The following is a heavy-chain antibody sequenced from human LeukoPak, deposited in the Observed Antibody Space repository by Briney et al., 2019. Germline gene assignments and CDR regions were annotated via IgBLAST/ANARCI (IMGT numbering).Heavy chain of an antibody. Sequence: GGSLRLSCAASGFTFSSYAMHWVRQAPGKGLEWVAVISYDGSNKYYADSVKGRFTISRDNSKNTLYLQMNSLRAEDTAVYYCARDKGSSRPGGFDYWGQGTLVTVSS. CDR3: ARDKGSSRPGGFDY. CDR2: ISYDGSNK. CDR1: GFTFSSYA. V-gene: IGHV3-30-3*01. D-gene: IGHD6-13*01. J-gene: IGHJ4*02.